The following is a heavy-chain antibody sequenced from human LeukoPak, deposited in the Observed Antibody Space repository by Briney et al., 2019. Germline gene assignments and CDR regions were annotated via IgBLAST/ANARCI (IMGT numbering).Heavy chain of an antibody. CDR2: IYYSGNT. J-gene: IGHJ4*02. Sequence: PSETLSLTCTVSGGSIGGYYLSWIRQPPGKGLEWIGYIYYSGNTNYNPSLKSRVNISVDTSSNQFSLKLSSVTAADTAVYYCARGRGPITYWVQGTLVTVSS. D-gene: IGHD3-16*01. CDR1: GGSIGGYY. CDR3: ARGRGPITY. V-gene: IGHV4-59*01.